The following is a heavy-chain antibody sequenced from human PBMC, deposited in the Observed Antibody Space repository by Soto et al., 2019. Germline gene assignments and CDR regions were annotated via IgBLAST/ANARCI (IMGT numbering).Heavy chain of an antibody. D-gene: IGHD2-2*01. Sequence: QVQLMQSGAEVKKPGASVKVSCKASGYTFTTYDIIWVRQAPGQGLEWMGWMNPNRTNTGYAEKFQGRVTMTRDTSISTAYMELSSLRYDDTAVYYCVRGGFLSHDHVIIAPATLGFDPWGQGTLVTVSS. CDR3: VRGGFLSHDHVIIAPATLGFDP. CDR1: GYTFTTYD. V-gene: IGHV1-8*01. J-gene: IGHJ5*02. CDR2: MNPNRTNT.